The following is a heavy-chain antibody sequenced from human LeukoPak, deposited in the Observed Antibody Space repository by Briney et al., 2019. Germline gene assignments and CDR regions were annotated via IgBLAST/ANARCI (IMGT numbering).Heavy chain of an antibody. CDR1: GGSFSGYY. Sequence: SETLSLTCAVYGGSFSGYYWSWIRQPPGKELEWIGEINHSGSTNYNPSLKSRVTISVNTSKNQFSLKLSSVTAADTAVYYCARGLGGTLVFDYWGQGTLVTVSS. CDR2: INHSGST. V-gene: IGHV4-34*01. CDR3: ARGLGGTLVFDY. J-gene: IGHJ4*02. D-gene: IGHD3-16*02.